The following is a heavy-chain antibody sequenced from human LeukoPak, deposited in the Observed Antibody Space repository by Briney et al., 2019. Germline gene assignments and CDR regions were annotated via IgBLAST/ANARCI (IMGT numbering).Heavy chain of an antibody. CDR1: GYTFTSYG. V-gene: IGHV1-18*01. CDR2: ISAYNGNT. J-gene: IGHJ4*02. Sequence: ASVKVSCKASGYTFTSYGISCVRQAPGQGLEWMGWISAYNGNTNYAQKLQGRVTMTTDTSTSTAYMELRSLRSDDTAVYYCARGRGMHYDSSGRPLDYWGQGTLGTVSS. CDR3: ARGRGMHYDSSGRPLDY. D-gene: IGHD3-22*01.